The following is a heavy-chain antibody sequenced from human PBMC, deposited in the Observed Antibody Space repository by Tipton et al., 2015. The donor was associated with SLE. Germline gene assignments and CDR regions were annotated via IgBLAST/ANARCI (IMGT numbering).Heavy chain of an antibody. D-gene: IGHD5-12*01. CDR3: ARESGYDWGDFDY. Sequence: TLSLTCAVYGGSFSGYFWTWIRQPPGKGLEWIGEVNYSGSTSYNPSLQSRVTISVDTSRSQFSLNLSSVTAADTAVYYCARESGYDWGDFDYWGQGTLVTVSS. CDR1: GGSFSGYF. V-gene: IGHV4-34*01. CDR2: VNYSGST. J-gene: IGHJ4*02.